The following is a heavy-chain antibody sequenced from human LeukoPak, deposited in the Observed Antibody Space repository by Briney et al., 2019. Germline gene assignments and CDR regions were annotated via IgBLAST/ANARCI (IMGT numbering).Heavy chain of an antibody. J-gene: IGHJ6*04. D-gene: IGHD2-2*01. CDR1: GFTFSSYA. CDR2: ISYDGSNK. CDR3: ARNRQYQLLSRYYGMDV. V-gene: IGHV3-30*04. Sequence: PGRSLRLFCAASGFTFSSYAMHWDRQAPGKGLEWVAVISYDGSNKYYADSVKGRFTISRDNSKNTLYLQMNSLRAEDTAVYYCARNRQYQLLSRYYGMDVWGKGTTVTVSS.